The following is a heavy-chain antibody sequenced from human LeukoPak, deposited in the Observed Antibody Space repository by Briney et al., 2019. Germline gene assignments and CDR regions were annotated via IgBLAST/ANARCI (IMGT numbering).Heavy chain of an antibody. V-gene: IGHV3-23*01. Sequence: PGGSLRLSCAGSGFTFSNYGMSWVRQAPGKGLEWVSAIDGDGVNTLYADSVKGRFTISRDNSKNTVYLQMNSLSAEDTAIYYCAKRSARPKPFDCWGQGTLVTVSS. J-gene: IGHJ4*02. CDR3: AKRSARPKPFDC. D-gene: IGHD6-25*01. CDR2: IDGDGVNT. CDR1: GFTFSNYG.